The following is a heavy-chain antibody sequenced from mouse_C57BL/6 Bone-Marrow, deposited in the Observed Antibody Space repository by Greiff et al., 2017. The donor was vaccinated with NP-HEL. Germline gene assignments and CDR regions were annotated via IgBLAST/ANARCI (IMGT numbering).Heavy chain of an antibody. CDR2: ISYDGSN. D-gene: IGHD1-1*01. CDR3: ARNYYGSSSYFY. J-gene: IGHJ2*01. CDR1: GYSITSGYY. V-gene: IGHV3-6*01. Sequence: DVKLQESGPGLVKPSQSLSLTCSVTGYSITSGYYWNWIRQFPGNKLEWMGYISYDGSNNYNPSLKNRISITRDTSKNQFFLKLNSVTTEDTATYYCARNYYGSSSYFYWGQGTTLTVSS.